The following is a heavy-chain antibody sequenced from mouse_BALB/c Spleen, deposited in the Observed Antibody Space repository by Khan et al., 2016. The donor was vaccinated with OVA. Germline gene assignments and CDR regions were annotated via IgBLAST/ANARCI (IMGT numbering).Heavy chain of an antibody. CDR1: GFSFSSYT. CDR2: ISSGSTYT. Sequence: EVELVESGGGLVKPGGSLKLSCAASGFSFSSYTMSWVRQTPEKRLKWVATISSGSTYTYSPDSVKGRFTISRDNAKNTLYLQMSSLKSEDTAMYYCTRDGNYAHWYFDVWGAGTTVTVSS. D-gene: IGHD2-1*01. CDR3: TRDGNYAHWYFDV. V-gene: IGHV5-6-4*01. J-gene: IGHJ1*01.